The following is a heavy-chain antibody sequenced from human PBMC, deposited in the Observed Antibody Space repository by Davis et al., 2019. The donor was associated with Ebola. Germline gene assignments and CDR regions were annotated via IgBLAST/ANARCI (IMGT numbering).Heavy chain of an antibody. CDR2: MDPAGDT. Sequence: PGGSLRLSCAGSGFTVSSYDMHWVRQATGKGLEWVSSMDPAGDTYYPDSVKGRFTISRDGGKNSLYLQMNSLRDEDTAVYYCARAFTVNGNWFDPWGQGTLVTVSS. J-gene: IGHJ5*02. V-gene: IGHV3-13*04. D-gene: IGHD4-17*01. CDR1: GFTVSSYD. CDR3: ARAFTVNGNWFDP.